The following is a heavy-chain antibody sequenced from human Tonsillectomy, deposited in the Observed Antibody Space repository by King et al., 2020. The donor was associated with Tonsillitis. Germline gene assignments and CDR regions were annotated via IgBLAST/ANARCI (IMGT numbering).Heavy chain of an antibody. V-gene: IGHV3-23*04. CDR3: AKKGLQSSGPYYLDC. CDR2: ISGSGDTT. D-gene: IGHD5-24*01. J-gene: IGHJ4*02. Sequence: VQLVESGGGWVQPGGSLRLSCAASGFTFSSYAMTWVRQAPGKGLEWVSAISGSGDTTYYADSVKGRFTISRDISKNTLYLQMNSLRAEDTAVYYCAKKGLQSSGPYYLDCWGQGTLVAVSS. CDR1: GFTFSSYA.